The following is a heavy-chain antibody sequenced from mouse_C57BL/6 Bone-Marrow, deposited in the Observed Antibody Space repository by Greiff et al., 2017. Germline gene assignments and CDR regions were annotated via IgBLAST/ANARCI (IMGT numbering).Heavy chain of an antibody. V-gene: IGHV14-2*01. Sequence: EVKLVESGAELVKPGASVTLSCTASGFNIKDYYMHWVKQRTEQGLEWIGRIDPEDGETKYAPKFQGKATITADTSSNTAYLQLSSLTSEDTAVYYCARERITRQGGFAYWGQGTLVTVSA. CDR1: GFNIKDYY. CDR3: ARERITRQGGFAY. CDR2: IDPEDGET. D-gene: IGHD2-4*01. J-gene: IGHJ3*01.